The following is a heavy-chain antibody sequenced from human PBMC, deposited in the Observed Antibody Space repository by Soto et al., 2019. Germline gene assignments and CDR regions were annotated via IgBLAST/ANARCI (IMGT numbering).Heavy chain of an antibody. CDR2: ISNDGNRK. Sequence: GWSLRLSCAASGFSFISYGMHWVRQAPGRGLEWVAVISNDGNRKYYGESVKGRFSVSRDNDKDTLYLQMNGLRPEDTGVYYCAKDRRQLSALDMWGQGTTVTVSS. V-gene: IGHV3-30*18. D-gene: IGHD6-6*01. J-gene: IGHJ3*02. CDR3: AKDRRQLSALDM. CDR1: GFSFISYG.